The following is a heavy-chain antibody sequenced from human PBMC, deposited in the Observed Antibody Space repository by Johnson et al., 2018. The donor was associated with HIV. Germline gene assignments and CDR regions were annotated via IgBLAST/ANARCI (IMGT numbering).Heavy chain of an antibody. J-gene: IGHJ3*02. CDR2: MSYDGSNR. CDR3: AKVGSYYPSTGGNAFDI. D-gene: IGHD3-10*01. V-gene: IGHV3-30*18. Sequence: VQLVESGGGVVQPGRSLRLSCAASGFIFSSYGMHWVRQAPGKGLEWVTGMSYDGSNRYYADSEQGRFTISRDNSKNTLYLQMNSLRAEDTAVYYCAKVGSYYPSTGGNAFDIWGQGTMVTVSS. CDR1: GFIFSSYG.